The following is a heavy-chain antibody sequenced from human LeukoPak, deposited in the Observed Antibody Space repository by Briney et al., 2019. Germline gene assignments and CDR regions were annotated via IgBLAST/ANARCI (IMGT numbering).Heavy chain of an antibody. CDR1: GFTFSSYS. CDR2: ISSSSSYI. Sequence: RGSLRLSCAASGFTFSSYSMNWVRQAPGKGLEWVSSISSSSSYIYYADSVKGRFTISRDNAKNSLYLQMNSLRAEDTAVYYCARDRTTLMTSMVRGVSSFGMDVWGQGTTVTVSS. CDR3: ARDRTTLMTSMVRGVSSFGMDV. D-gene: IGHD3-10*01. V-gene: IGHV3-21*01. J-gene: IGHJ6*02.